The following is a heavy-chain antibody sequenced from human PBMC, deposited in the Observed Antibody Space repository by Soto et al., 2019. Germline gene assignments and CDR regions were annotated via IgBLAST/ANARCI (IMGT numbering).Heavy chain of an antibody. D-gene: IGHD2-2*01. J-gene: IGHJ4*02. CDR1: VYTFTSYG. V-gene: IGHV1-18*01. CDR3: ERMMGGIVVVPAAVDY. CDR2: ISAYNGNT. Sequence: QVQLVQSGAEVKKPGASVKVSCKASVYTFTSYGISWVRQAPGQGLEWMGWISAYNGNTNYAQKRHGRVTMTTDTSTRTASMELCSLRSDDTAVYYCERMMGGIVVVPAAVDYLGQGTLFTVSS.